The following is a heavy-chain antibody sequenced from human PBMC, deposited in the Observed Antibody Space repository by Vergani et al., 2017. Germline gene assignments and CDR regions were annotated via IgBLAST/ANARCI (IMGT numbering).Heavy chain of an antibody. CDR2: ILTSGST. D-gene: IGHD3-22*01. CDR1: GGSISSYY. J-gene: IGHJ6*02. V-gene: IGHV4-4*07. Sequence: QVQLQESGPGLVKPSETLSLTCTVSGGSISSYYWSWIRQPAGKGLEWIGRILTSGSTNYNPSLKSRVTMSVDTSKNQFSLKLGSVTAADTAVYYCARDRGYYYDSSGYYYGRYYYYGMDVWGQGTTVTVSS. CDR3: ARDRGYYYDSSGYYYGRYYYYGMDV.